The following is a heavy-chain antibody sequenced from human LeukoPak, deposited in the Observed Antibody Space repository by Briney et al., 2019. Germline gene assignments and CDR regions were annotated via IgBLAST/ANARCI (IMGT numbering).Heavy chain of an antibody. CDR2: ISGSGGST. Sequence: GGSLRPSCAASGFTFSSYAMSWVRQAPGKGLEWVSAISGSGGSTYYADSVKGRFTISRDNSKNTLYLRMNSLRAEDTAVYYCAKDPHPLTMIVVAVDYWGQGTLVTVSS. D-gene: IGHD3-22*01. J-gene: IGHJ4*02. CDR3: AKDPHPLTMIVVAVDY. V-gene: IGHV3-23*01. CDR1: GFTFSSYA.